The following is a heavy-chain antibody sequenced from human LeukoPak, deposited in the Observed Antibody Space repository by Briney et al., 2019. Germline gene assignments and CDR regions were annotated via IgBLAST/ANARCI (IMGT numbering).Heavy chain of an antibody. Sequence: ASVKVSCKASGYTFTSYGISWVRQAPGQGLEWMGWISAYNGNKNYAQKLQGRVTMTTDTSTSTAYMELRSLRSDDTAVYYCARDLLTGGYCSSTSCRLHYYYGMDVWGQGTTVTVSS. CDR3: ARDLLTGGYCSSTSCRLHYYYGMDV. V-gene: IGHV1-18*01. CDR2: ISAYNGNK. CDR1: GYTFTSYG. J-gene: IGHJ6*02. D-gene: IGHD2-2*01.